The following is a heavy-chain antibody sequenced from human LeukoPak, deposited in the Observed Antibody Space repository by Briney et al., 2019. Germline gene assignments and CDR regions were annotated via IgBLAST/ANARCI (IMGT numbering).Heavy chain of an antibody. CDR2: MYHSGST. V-gene: IGHV4-39*07. Sequence: SETLSLTCNVSGGSVYNITYYWGWIRQPPRKGLEWIGSMYHSGSTYYNPSLKSRVTISVDTSKNQFSLKLSSVTAADTAVYYCAASTPSTVRYWGQGTLVTVSS. CDR1: GGSVYNITYY. CDR3: AASTPSTVRY. J-gene: IGHJ4*02. D-gene: IGHD4-17*01.